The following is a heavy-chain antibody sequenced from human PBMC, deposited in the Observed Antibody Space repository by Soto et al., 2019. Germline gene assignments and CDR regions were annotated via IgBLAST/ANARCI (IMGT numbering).Heavy chain of an antibody. D-gene: IGHD1-7*01. CDR3: ARRGTGTQYYYGMDV. J-gene: IGHJ6*02. CDR1: GYSFTSYW. CDR2: LYPGDSDT. V-gene: IGHV5-51*01. Sequence: GESLKISCKGSGYSFTSYWIGWVRQMPGKGLEWMGILYPGDSDTRYSPSFQGQVTISADKSISAAYLQWSSLKASDTAMYYCARRGTGTQYYYGMDVWGQGTTVTVSS.